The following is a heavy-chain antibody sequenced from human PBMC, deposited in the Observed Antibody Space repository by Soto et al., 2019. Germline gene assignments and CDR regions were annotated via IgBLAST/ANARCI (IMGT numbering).Heavy chain of an antibody. V-gene: IGHV3-21*01. J-gene: IGHJ6*02. CDR1: RFTFSSYS. CDR2: ISSSSSYI. Sequence: GGSLRLSCAASRFTFSSYSMNWVRQAPGKGLEWVSSISSSSSYIYYAVSVKGRFTISRDNSKNTLYLQMNSLRAEDTAVYYCAKVKGSSGWYNYYGMDVWGQGTTVTVSS. D-gene: IGHD6-19*01. CDR3: AKVKGSSGWYNYYGMDV.